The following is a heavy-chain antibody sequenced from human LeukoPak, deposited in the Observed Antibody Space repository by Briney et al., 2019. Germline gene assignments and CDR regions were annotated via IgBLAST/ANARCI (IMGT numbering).Heavy chain of an antibody. CDR1: GGSISSYY. Sequence: PSETLSLTCTVSGGSISSYYWSWIRQPPGKGLEWIGYIYYSGSTNYNPSLKSRVTISVDTSKNQFSLKLSSVTAVDTAVYYCARATTVTYYYYMDVWGKGTTVTISS. D-gene: IGHD4-17*01. V-gene: IGHV4-59*01. J-gene: IGHJ6*03. CDR3: ARATTVTYYYYMDV. CDR2: IYYSGST.